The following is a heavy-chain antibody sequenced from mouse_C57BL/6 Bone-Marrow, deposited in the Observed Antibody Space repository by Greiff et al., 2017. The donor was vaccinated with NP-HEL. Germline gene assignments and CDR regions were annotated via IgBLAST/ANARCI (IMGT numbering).Heavy chain of an antibody. D-gene: IGHD1-1*01. Sequence: EVKVVESGGGLVQPKGSLKLSCATSGFSFNTYAMNWVRQAPGKGLEWVARIRSKSNNYATYYADSVKDRFTISRADSESMLYLQLNNLESEDTAMYYCVRHRDYYGSSYVGYFDVWGTGTTVTVSS. J-gene: IGHJ1*03. CDR1: GFSFNTYA. CDR3: VRHRDYYGSSYVGYFDV. V-gene: IGHV10-1*01. CDR2: IRSKSNNYAT.